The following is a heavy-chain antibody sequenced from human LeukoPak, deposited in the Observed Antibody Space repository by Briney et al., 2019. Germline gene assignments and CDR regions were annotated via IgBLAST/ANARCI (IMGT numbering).Heavy chain of an antibody. CDR2: IYYSGST. CDR3: ARDYMVRGVIDY. D-gene: IGHD3-10*01. Sequence: SETLSLTCTVSGGSISITTYYWGWIRQPPGKGLEWIGNIYYSGSTYYNPSLKSRVTISVDTSKNQFSLKLSSVTAADTAVYYCARDYMVRGVIDYWGQGTLVTVSS. J-gene: IGHJ4*02. CDR1: GGSISITTYY. V-gene: IGHV4-39*07.